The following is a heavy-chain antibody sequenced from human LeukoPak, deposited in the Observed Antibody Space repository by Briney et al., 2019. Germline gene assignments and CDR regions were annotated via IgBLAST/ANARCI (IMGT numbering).Heavy chain of an antibody. J-gene: IGHJ6*03. V-gene: IGHV4-34*01. Sequence: SETLSLTCAVYGGSFSGYYWSWIRQPPGKGLGWIGEINHSGSTNYNPSLKSRVTISVDTSKNQFSLKLSSVTAADTAVYYCARDTPLGYCSSTSCYNYYYYYMDVWGKGTTVTVSS. CDR1: GGSFSGYY. CDR3: ARDTPLGYCSSTSCYNYYYYYMDV. CDR2: INHSGST. D-gene: IGHD2-2*02.